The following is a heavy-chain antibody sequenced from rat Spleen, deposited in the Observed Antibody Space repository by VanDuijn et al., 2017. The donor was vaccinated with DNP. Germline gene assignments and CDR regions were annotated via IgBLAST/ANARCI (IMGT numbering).Heavy chain of an antibody. CDR1: GLSLTSNS. CDR3: AREANVYYGSPFYY. V-gene: IGHV2-30*01. CDR2: IWTGGST. Sequence: QVQLKESGPGLVQPSQTLSLTCTVSGLSLTSNSVSWIRQPPGKGLEWMGVIWTGGSTDYNSALKSRLSISRDTSKSQVFLKMNSLQTEDIATYYCAREANVYYGSPFYYWGQGVMVTVSS. D-gene: IGHD1-6*01. J-gene: IGHJ2*01.